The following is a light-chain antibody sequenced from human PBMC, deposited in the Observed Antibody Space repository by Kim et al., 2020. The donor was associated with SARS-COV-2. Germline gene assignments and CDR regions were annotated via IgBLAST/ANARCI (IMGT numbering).Light chain of an antibody. CDR2: EVT. Sequence: QSVLTQPPSASGSPGQSVTITCTGTTIDVGSNNFVSWYQQHPGKVPKLMISEVTKRPSGVPDRFSGSKSGNTASLTVSGLQAEDEADYYCTSTAGRNHLVVFGGGTQLTVL. CDR1: TIDVGSNNF. V-gene: IGLV2-8*01. J-gene: IGLJ2*01. CDR3: TSTAGRNHLVV.